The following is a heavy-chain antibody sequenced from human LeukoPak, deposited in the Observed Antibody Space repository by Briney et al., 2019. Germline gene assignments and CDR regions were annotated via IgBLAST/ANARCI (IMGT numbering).Heavy chain of an antibody. V-gene: IGHV4-34*01. CDR3: ARVGNPLVTVFAWFDP. J-gene: IGHJ5*02. CDR1: GGSFSGYY. D-gene: IGHD3-3*01. CDR2: INHSGST. Sequence: SETLSLTCAVYGGSFSGYYWSWIRQPPGKGLEWIGEINHSGSTNYNPSLKSRVTISVDTSKNQFSLKLSSVTAADTAVYYCARVGNPLVTVFAWFDPWGQGTLVTVSS.